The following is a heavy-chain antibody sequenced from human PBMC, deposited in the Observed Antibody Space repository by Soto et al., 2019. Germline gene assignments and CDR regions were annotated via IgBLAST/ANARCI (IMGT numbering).Heavy chain of an antibody. CDR3: ARPRTRYYEDSSVAFDI. V-gene: IGHV1-8*01. D-gene: IGHD3-22*01. Sequence: QVQLVQSGAEVKKPGASVKVSCKASGYTFSSYDINWVRQAPGQGLEWMGWMNPTSGNTGSAQKFQGRVTMTRDSSLNTAYMELSGLRSEDTAVYFCARPRTRYYEDSSVAFDIWGQGTVVTVSS. J-gene: IGHJ3*02. CDR2: MNPTSGNT. CDR1: GYTFSSYD.